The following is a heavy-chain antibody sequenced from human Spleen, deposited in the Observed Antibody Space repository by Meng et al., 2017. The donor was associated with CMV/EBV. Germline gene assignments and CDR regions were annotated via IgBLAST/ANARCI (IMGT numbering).Heavy chain of an antibody. Sequence: GVWVKTPGDSVEVSSKATGSPFTRYAMHWVHQAPGQRLEWSGWINAGNGNTKYSQEFQGRVTITRDTSESTAYMELSSLISEDTAVYYCARAGSPGGDSLFDYWGQGTLVTVSS. D-gene: IGHD3-16*01. J-gene: IGHJ4*02. CDR2: INAGNGNT. V-gene: IGHV1-3*03. CDR1: GSPFTRYA. CDR3: ARAGSPGGDSLFDY.